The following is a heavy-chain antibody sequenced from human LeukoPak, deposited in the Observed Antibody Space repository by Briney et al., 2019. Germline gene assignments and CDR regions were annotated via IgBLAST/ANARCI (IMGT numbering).Heavy chain of an antibody. D-gene: IGHD3-22*01. J-gene: IGHJ5*02. CDR2: MNPNSGNT. Sequence: EASVKVSCKASGYTFTSYDINWVRQATGQGLEWMGWMNPNSGNTGYAQKFQGRVTMTRNTSISTAYMELSSLRSKDTAVYYCAREGYYYDSSGYSPYNWFDPWGQGTLVTVSS. CDR1: GYTFTSYD. CDR3: AREGYYYDSSGYSPYNWFDP. V-gene: IGHV1-8*01.